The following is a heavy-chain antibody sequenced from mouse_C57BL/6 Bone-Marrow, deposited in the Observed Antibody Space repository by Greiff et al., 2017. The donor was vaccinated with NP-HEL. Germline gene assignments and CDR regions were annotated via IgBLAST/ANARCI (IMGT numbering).Heavy chain of an antibody. CDR2: INPSSGST. V-gene: IGHV1-7*01. CDR1: GYTFTSYW. Sequence: VQLQQSGAELAKPGASVKLSCKASGYTFTSYWMHWVKQRPGQGLEWIGYINPSSGSTKYNQKFKDKATLTADQSSSTAYMQLSSLTYEDSAVYYCARLGPWAWFAYWGQGTLVTVSA. J-gene: IGHJ3*01. CDR3: ARLGPWAWFAY. D-gene: IGHD4-1*01.